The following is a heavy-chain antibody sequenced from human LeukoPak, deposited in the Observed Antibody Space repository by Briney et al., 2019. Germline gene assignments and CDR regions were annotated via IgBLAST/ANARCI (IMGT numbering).Heavy chain of an antibody. CDR3: ARVGYSGYDYASNWFDP. J-gene: IGHJ5*02. D-gene: IGHD5-12*01. CDR1: GYTFTSYG. V-gene: IGHV4-59*01. Sequence: SCRASGYTFTSYGISWIRQPPGKGLEWIGYIYYSGSTNYNPSLKSRVTISVDTSKNQFSLKLSSVTAADTAVYYCARVGYSGYDYASNWFDPWGQGTLVTVSS. CDR2: IYYSGST.